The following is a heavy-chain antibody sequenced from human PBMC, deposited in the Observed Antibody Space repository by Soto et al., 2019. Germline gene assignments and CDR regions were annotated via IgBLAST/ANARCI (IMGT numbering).Heavy chain of an antibody. V-gene: IGHV1-18*04. CDR2: ISGCNGDT. CDR1: GYTFTSYG. D-gene: IGHD6-13*01. CDR3: ARAPQTVAGAGIWY. J-gene: IGHJ4*02. Sequence: ASVKVSCKASGYTFTSYGISWVRQAPGQGLEWMGWISGCNGDTNYAQKLQGRVTMTTDTSTNTAYMELRSLRSDDTAVYYCARAPQTVAGAGIWYWGQGTLVTVSS.